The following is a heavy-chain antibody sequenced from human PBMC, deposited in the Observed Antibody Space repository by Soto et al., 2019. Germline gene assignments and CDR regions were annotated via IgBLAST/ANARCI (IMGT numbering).Heavy chain of an antibody. CDR1: GYSLTTYW. Sequence: GASLKISGQASGYSLTTYWISWVRQMHGKGLECMGRIDPTDSYTDYGPSFEGHVTMSVDRSINTAYLEWSTLKASDSAMYYCARLFIVGAPGSYYTGLDVWGQGTTVNVSS. CDR2: IDPTDSYT. D-gene: IGHD1-26*01. J-gene: IGHJ6*02. CDR3: ARLFIVGAPGSYYTGLDV. V-gene: IGHV5-10-1*01.